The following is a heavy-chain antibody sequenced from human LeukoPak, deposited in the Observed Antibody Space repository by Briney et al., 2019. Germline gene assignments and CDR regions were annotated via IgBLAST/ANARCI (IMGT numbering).Heavy chain of an antibody. V-gene: IGHV3-48*01. CDR2: IRSSSET. D-gene: IGHD3-22*01. CDR3: ARSHQPYYYDNHLDY. CDR1: GFIFSQYS. J-gene: IGHJ4*02. Sequence: GGSLRLSCAASGFIFSQYSMNWVRQAPGKGLEWVSHIRSSSETFYADSVKGRFTISRDNARNSLYLQMNNLRGEDTAIYYCARSHQPYYYDNHLDYWGQGTLVTVSS.